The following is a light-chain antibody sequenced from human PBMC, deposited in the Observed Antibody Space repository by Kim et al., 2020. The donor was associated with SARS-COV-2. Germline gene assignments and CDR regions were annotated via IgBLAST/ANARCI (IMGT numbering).Light chain of an antibody. Sequence: SSELTQDPAVSVALGQAVRITCQGDSLRRDYASWYQQKPGQAPLLVIYGKDNRPSGIPDRFSGSNSGNTASLTITGAQAEDEADDYCNSRDTSGYRVVFGGGTQLTVL. CDR3: NSRDTSGYRVV. J-gene: IGLJ2*01. CDR2: GKD. V-gene: IGLV3-19*01. CDR1: SLRRDY.